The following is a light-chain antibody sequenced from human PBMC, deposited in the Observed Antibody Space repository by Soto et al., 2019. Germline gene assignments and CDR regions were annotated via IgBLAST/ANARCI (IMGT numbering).Light chain of an antibody. Sequence: QSVLTQPRSVSGSPGQSVTISGTGTSSDVGAYNYVSWYQQHPGKAPKVIIYDVSKQPSGVPDRFSGSKSGSTASLTISGLQAEYESDYYCSSFAGRSTLVFGGGTKLTVL. V-gene: IGLV2-11*01. CDR3: SSFAGRSTLV. J-gene: IGLJ2*01. CDR1: SSDVGAYNY. CDR2: DVS.